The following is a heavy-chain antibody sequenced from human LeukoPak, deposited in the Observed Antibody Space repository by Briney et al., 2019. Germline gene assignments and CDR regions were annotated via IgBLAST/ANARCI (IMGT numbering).Heavy chain of an antibody. Sequence: GGSLRLSCAASGFTFSSYGMHWVRQAPGKGLEWVAVISYDGSNKYYADSVKGRFTISRDNSKNTLYLQMNSLRAEDTAVYYCAKGWFYDSSGYYYVPFDYWGQGTLVTVSS. J-gene: IGHJ4*02. CDR2: ISYDGSNK. CDR1: GFTFSSYG. V-gene: IGHV3-30*18. CDR3: AKGWFYDSSGYYYVPFDY. D-gene: IGHD3-22*01.